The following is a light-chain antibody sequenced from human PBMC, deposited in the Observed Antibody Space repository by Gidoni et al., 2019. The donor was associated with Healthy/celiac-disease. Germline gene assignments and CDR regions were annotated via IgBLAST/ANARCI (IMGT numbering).Light chain of an antibody. CDR3: QQYGSSPRT. CDR2: GAS. V-gene: IGKV3-20*01. Sequence: ENVWTQSPGTLSLSPGERATLYCRASQSVSSSYLAWYQQKPGQAPRLLIYGASSRATGIPDRFSGSGSGTDFTLTISRLEPEDFAVYYCQQYGSSPRTFGQGTKVEIK. CDR1: QSVSSSY. J-gene: IGKJ1*01.